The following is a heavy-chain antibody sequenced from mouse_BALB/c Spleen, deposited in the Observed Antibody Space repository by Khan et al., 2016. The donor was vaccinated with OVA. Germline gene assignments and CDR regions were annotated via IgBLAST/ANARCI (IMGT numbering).Heavy chain of an antibody. CDR1: GYSITSDYA. J-gene: IGHJ2*01. V-gene: IGHV3-2*02. Sequence: EVKLLESGPGLVKPSQSLSLTCTVTGYSITSDYAWNWIRQFPGNRPEWMGYIKYSGSTSYNPSLKSRISITRDTSKNQFFLQLNSVTTEDTATYYCAGSGTITTVVVTDFDYWGQVTTLTVSS. CDR2: IKYSGST. CDR3: AGSGTITTVVVTDFDY. D-gene: IGHD1-1*01.